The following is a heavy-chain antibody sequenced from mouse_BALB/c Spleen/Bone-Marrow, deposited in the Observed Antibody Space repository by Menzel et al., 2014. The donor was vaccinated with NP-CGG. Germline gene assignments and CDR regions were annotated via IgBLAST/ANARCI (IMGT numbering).Heavy chain of an antibody. V-gene: IGHV1-15*01. J-gene: IGHJ4*01. CDR3: RAYYRYDGYAMDY. D-gene: IGHD2-14*01. CDR2: IDPETGGT. CDR1: GYTFPDYE. Sequence: SGAELVRPGASVTLPCKASGYTFPDYEMHWVKQTPVHGLEWIGAIDPETGGTAYNQKFKGKATLTADKSSSTAYMELRSLTSEDSAVYYCRAYYRYDGYAMDYWGQGTSVTVSS.